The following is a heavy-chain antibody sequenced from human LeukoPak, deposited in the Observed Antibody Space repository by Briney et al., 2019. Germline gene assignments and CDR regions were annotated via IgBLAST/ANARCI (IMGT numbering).Heavy chain of an antibody. CDR2: IYYTGST. D-gene: IGHD6-19*01. CDR1: GGSISSYY. J-gene: IGHJ4*02. CDR3: TKATKWLAFDD. Sequence: SETLSLTCTVSGGSISSYYWSWIRQPPGKGLEWIGFIYYTGSTNYNASLKSRVTISVDTSKNQLSLHLASVTAADTAVYYCTKATKWLAFDDWGRGTLVTVSS. V-gene: IGHV4-59*01.